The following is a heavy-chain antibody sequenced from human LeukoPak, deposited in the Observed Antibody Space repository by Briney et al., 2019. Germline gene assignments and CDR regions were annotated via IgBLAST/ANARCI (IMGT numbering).Heavy chain of an antibody. CDR2: ISASGDDT. CDR3: AKGQIWNYGCFQH. V-gene: IGHV3-23*01. J-gene: IGHJ1*01. Sequence: GGSLRLSCAASGFTFNSYVMSWVRQAPGKGLEWVSTISASGDDTFYAGSVKGRFTISRDNSKNTLYLQMNSLRAEDTALYFCAKGQIWNYGCFQHWGQATLVTVSS. D-gene: IGHD1-7*01. CDR1: GFTFNSYV.